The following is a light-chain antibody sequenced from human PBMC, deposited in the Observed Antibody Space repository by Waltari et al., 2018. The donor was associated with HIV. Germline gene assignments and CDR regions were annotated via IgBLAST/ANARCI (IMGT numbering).Light chain of an antibody. CDR3: EVWGRMSGHMV. V-gene: IGLV3-21*02. Sequence: SYVLTQPPSVSVAPGQTARITCSGNSLGSKGVHWYHHKPGQDPGLVVHGDSDRPSGFRDDFSGSKSGSTAKLGVGGDEVGDEGDCSCEVWGRMSGHMVFGGGTKLTVL. CDR1: SLGSKG. CDR2: GDS. J-gene: IGLJ2*01.